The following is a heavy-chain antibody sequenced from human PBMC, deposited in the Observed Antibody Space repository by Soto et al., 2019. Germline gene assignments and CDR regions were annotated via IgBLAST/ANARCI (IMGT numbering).Heavy chain of an antibody. Sequence: QVQLVQSGAEVKKPGASVKVSCKASGYTFTSYGIIWVRQAPGQGLEWMGWISANNGNTNSAQKLQGRVTMTTDTSTSTAYMELRSLRSDDTAVYYCARDYGDYFLFTLHYWGQGTLVTVSS. CDR1: GYTFTSYG. J-gene: IGHJ4*02. V-gene: IGHV1-18*01. CDR3: ARDYGDYFLFTLHY. CDR2: ISANNGNT. D-gene: IGHD4-17*01.